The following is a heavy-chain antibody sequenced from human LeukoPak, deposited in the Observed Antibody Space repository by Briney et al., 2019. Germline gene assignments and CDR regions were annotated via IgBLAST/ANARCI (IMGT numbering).Heavy chain of an antibody. Sequence: GRSLRLSCAASGFTFSTYAMHWVRQAPGKGLVWLSRINSDGSNTIYADSVEGRFTISRDNVKNTLYLQMNSLRAEDTAVYYCTRDLMDFGYGDKGGNYWGQGTLVTVSS. D-gene: IGHD4-23*01. CDR1: GFTFSTYA. CDR3: TRDLMDFGYGDKGGNY. V-gene: IGHV3-74*01. J-gene: IGHJ4*02. CDR2: INSDGSNT.